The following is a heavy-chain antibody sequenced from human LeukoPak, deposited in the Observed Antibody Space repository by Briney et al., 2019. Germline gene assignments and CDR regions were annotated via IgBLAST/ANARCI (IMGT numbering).Heavy chain of an antibody. V-gene: IGHV4-34*01. CDR2: AHHGGGR. J-gene: IGHJ5*02. CDR3: ARGVYPGCSGDLCVTIKNWFDP. D-gene: IGHD2-15*01. Sequence: PSETLSLTCAVYGGSFSDYYWTWIRQSPGRGLEFIGEAHHGGGRYYAPSLKSGVTMSLDTSRNQFSLNLISVTAADTAVYYCARGVYPGCSGDLCVTIKNWFDPWGHEILVTVSS. CDR1: GGSFSDYY.